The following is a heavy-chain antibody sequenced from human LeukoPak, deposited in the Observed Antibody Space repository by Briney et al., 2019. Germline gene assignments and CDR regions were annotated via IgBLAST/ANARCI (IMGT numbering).Heavy chain of an antibody. V-gene: IGHV3-43*02. CDR3: AKGPSITGTTPFDY. CDR1: GFTFDDYS. CDR2: ITRDGGST. J-gene: IGHJ4*02. Sequence: GGSLRLSCAASGFTFDDYSMHWVRQAPGKGLEWVSLITRDGGSTYYADSVKVRFTISRDNSKNSLYLQMNSLRTEDTALYYCAKGPSITGTTPFDYWGQGTLVTVSS. D-gene: IGHD1-7*01.